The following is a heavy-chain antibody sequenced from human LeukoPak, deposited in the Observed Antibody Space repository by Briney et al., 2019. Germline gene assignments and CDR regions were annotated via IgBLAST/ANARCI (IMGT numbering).Heavy chain of an antibody. J-gene: IGHJ4*02. V-gene: IGHV4-59*01. Sequence: SETLSLTCTVSGGSISSYYWSWIRQPPGKGLEWIGYIYYSGSTNYNPSLKSRVTISVDTSKNQFSLRLSSVTAADTAVYYCARSPYYDYVWGTLFDYWGQGTLVTVSS. CDR1: GGSISSYY. D-gene: IGHD3-16*01. CDR2: IYYSGST. CDR3: ARSPYYDYVWGTLFDY.